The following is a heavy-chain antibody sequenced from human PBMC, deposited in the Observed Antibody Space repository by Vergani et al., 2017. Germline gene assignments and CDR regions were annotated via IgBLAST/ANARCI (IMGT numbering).Heavy chain of an antibody. CDR3: ARDHWYYYGSGSSPNPNWFDP. J-gene: IGHJ5*02. CDR2: ISSISSYI. D-gene: IGHD3-10*01. CDR1: GFPFRRYS. V-gene: IGHV3-21*01. Sequence: EVQLVESGGGLVKPGGSLRLSFAASGFPFRRYSLNWVRTAPGKGLEWVSSISSISSYIYYAESVKGRFTISRDNAKNSLYLQMNSLRAEDTAVYYCARDHWYYYGSGSSPNPNWFDPWGQGTLVTVSS.